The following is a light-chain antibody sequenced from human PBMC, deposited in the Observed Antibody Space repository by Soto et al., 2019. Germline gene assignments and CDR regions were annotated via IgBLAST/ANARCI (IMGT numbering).Light chain of an antibody. CDR2: DVT. Sequence: QSVLTQPASVSGSPGQSIAISCTGTSSDVGAYNSVSWYQQYPGKAPKLMIHDVTNRPSGVSDRFSGSKSGNTASLTISGLQAEVEADYYCSSYSSSSSYVVGSGAKVTVL. J-gene: IGLJ1*01. CDR3: SSYSSSSSYV. V-gene: IGLV2-14*01. CDR1: SSDVGAYNS.